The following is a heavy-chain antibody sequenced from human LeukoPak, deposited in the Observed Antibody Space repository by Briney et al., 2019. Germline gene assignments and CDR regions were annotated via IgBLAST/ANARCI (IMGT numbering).Heavy chain of an antibody. J-gene: IGHJ6*02. D-gene: IGHD2/OR15-2a*01. CDR2: IYDSGST. V-gene: IGHV4-59*01. CDR3: AKGGSTNFYYGDV. CDR1: GGSMTNLY. Sequence: SETPSLTCSVSGGSMTNLYWTWIRQHPGKGLEWIGGIYDSGSTRYNTSLESRVTISVDTSKNQFSLKLSSVTAADTAVYYCAKGGSTNFYYGDVWGQGTTVTVSS.